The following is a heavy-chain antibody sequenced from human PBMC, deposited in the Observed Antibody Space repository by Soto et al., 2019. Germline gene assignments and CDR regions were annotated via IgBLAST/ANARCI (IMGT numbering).Heavy chain of an antibody. CDR2: IRTKAYGWTT. Sequence: GGSLRLSCAGSGFTFDDYDMSWFRQAPGKGLEWLGFIRTKAYGWTTEIAASVKGRFTISRDNSMNTLYMQMNSLRVEDTAVYYCAKDVTVAGTKICDFWGQGTLVTVSS. CDR3: AKDVTVAGTKICDF. J-gene: IGHJ4*02. V-gene: IGHV3-49*03. CDR1: GFTFDDYD. D-gene: IGHD6-19*01.